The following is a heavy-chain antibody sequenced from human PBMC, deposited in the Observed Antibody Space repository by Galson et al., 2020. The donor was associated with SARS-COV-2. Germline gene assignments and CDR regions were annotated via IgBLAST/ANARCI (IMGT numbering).Heavy chain of an antibody. CDR1: GFTLGAYW. Sequence: GESLKISCAASGFTLGAYWMSWVRQAPGKGPEWVANIRQDGGQTYYVDSVKGRFTISRDNAKNSLFLQMNSLRADDTAVYYCVSYSQSSGYHYFDYWGQGTLVTVSS. CDR3: VSYSQSSGYHYFDY. D-gene: IGHD3-22*01. CDR2: IRQDGGQT. V-gene: IGHV3-7*01. J-gene: IGHJ4*02.